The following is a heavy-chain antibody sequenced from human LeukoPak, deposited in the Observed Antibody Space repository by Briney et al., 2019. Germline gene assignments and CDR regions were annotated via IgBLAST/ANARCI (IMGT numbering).Heavy chain of an antibody. D-gene: IGHD5-12*01. V-gene: IGHV3-30*03. Sequence: GGSLRLSCAASGFTFSSYGMHWVRQAPGKGLEWVAVISYDGSNKYYADSVKGRFTISRDNAKNSLYLQMNSLRAEDTAVYYCAREAPGYSGYGMGYWGQGTLVTVSS. J-gene: IGHJ4*02. CDR2: ISYDGSNK. CDR1: GFTFSSYG. CDR3: AREAPGYSGYGMGY.